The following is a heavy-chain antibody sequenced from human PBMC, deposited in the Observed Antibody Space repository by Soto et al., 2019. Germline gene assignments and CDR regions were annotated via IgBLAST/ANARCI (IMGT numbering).Heavy chain of an antibody. D-gene: IGHD3-16*01. Sequence: SETLSLTCTVSGGSISSFYWSWIRQPPGKGLEWIGYIYYSGSTNYNPSLKSRVTISVDTSKNQFSLKLSSVTAADTAVYYCAVGGGPKSGMDVWGQGTTVTVSS. CDR1: GGSISSFY. J-gene: IGHJ6*02. CDR2: IYYSGST. CDR3: AVGGGPKSGMDV. V-gene: IGHV4-59*01.